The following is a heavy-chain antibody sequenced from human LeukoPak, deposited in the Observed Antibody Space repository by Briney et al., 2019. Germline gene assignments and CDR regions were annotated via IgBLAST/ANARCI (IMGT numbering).Heavy chain of an antibody. CDR1: GFTFSNYA. Sequence: GGSLRLSCAASGFTFSNYAMSWVRQAPGKGLEWVSTISHGAGSTYYADSVKGRFTISRDNSKNTLYLQMNSLRAEDTAVYYCAKDKTASDYWGQGTLVTVSS. D-gene: IGHD5-18*01. V-gene: IGHV3-23*01. CDR2: ISHGAGST. CDR3: AKDKTASDY. J-gene: IGHJ4*02.